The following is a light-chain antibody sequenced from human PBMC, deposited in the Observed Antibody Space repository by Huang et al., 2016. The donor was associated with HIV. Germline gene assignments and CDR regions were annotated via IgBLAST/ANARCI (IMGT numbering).Light chain of an antibody. Sequence: EVVMTQSPATLSVSPGERVTLSCRASQRIGRNLAWYQQKLGQPPRLLIYGASTRATGIPARCSGSGSGTEFTLTISSLQSEDFAVYYCQQYNYWPPLTFGGGTKVEIK. V-gene: IGKV3-15*01. CDR3: QQYNYWPPLT. CDR1: QRIGRN. CDR2: GAS. J-gene: IGKJ4*01.